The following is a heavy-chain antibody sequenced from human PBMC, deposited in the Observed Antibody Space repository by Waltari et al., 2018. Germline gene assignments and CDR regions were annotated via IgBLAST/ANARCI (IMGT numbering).Heavy chain of an antibody. CDR3: ARLGGVGYNLCDY. J-gene: IGHJ4*02. Sequence: QVQLQESGPGLVKPSETLSLTCTVSGGSINNYYWRWIRQPPGKGLEWIGYIYYSGSTNYNPSLKSRVTISVDTSKNHFSLKLSSVTAADTAVYYCARLGGVGYNLCDYWGQGTLVTVSS. V-gene: IGHV4-59*12. CDR2: IYYSGST. CDR1: GGSINNYY. D-gene: IGHD3-16*01.